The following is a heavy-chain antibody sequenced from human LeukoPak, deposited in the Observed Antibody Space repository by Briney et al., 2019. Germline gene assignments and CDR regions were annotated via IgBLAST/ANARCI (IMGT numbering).Heavy chain of an antibody. J-gene: IGHJ4*02. Sequence: PSETLSLTCTVSGGSLSSYYWSWIRQPAGKGLEWIGRIYTSGSANYNPSLKSRVTMSVDTSKNQFSLKLSSVTAADTAVYYCARGPQGVYVYSSSSGADYFDYWGQGTLVTVSS. CDR2: IYTSGSA. V-gene: IGHV4-4*07. CDR3: ARGPQGVYVYSSSSGADYFDY. D-gene: IGHD6-6*01. CDR1: GGSLSSYY.